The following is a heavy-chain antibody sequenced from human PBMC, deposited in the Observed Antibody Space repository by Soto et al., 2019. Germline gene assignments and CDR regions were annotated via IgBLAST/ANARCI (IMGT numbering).Heavy chain of an antibody. J-gene: IGHJ4*02. CDR2: ISDNGANK. Sequence: GGSLRLSCAASGFTFITYAMNWVRQAPGKVLQWVSTISDNGANKFYADSVKGRFTISRDNSKNTLYLQMNSLRVEDTAVYYCVKARRDSQYFDYWGQGILVTVSS. D-gene: IGHD2-21*01. CDR1: GFTFITYA. CDR3: VKARRDSQYFDY. V-gene: IGHV3-23*01.